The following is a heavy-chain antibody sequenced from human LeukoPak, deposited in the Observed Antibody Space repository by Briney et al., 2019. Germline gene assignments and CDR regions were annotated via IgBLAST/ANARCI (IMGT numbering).Heavy chain of an antibody. V-gene: IGHV3-23*01. CDR3: ARTPPTYYYDSSGYYYFWFDP. CDR1: GFTFSSYA. D-gene: IGHD3-22*01. J-gene: IGHJ5*02. Sequence: GGSLRLSCAASGFTFSSYAMSWVRQAPGKGLERVSAISGSGGSTYYADSVKGRFTISRDNSKNTLYLQMNSLRAEDTAVYYCARTPPTYYYDSSGYYYFWFDPWGQGTLVTVSS. CDR2: ISGSGGST.